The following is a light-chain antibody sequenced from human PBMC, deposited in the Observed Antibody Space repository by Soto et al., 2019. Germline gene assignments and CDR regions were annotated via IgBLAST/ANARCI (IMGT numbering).Light chain of an antibody. J-gene: IGKJ2*01. CDR1: QSISSW. CDR2: KAS. V-gene: IGKV1-5*03. Sequence: DIQMTQSPSSLSTSVGDRVTITCRASQSISSWLAWYQQKPGKAPNLLIYKASSLKSGVPSRFSGSGSGTEFTLTISSLQPDDSATYYCQQYNSFLYTFGQGTKLEIK. CDR3: QQYNSFLYT.